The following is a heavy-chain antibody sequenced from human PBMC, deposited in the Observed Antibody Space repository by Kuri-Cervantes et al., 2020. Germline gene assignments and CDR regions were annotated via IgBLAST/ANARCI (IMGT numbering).Heavy chain of an antibody. V-gene: IGHV3-33*01. CDR2: IWYDGSNK. Sequence: GESLKISCAASGFTFSSYGMHWVRQAPGKGLEWVAVIWYDGSNKYYADPVKGRLTISRDNSKNTLYLQMNSLRAEDTAVYYCAREIKGYYYGMDVWGQGTTVTVSS. CDR3: AREIKGYYYGMDV. D-gene: IGHD3-16*01. J-gene: IGHJ6*02. CDR1: GFTFSSYG.